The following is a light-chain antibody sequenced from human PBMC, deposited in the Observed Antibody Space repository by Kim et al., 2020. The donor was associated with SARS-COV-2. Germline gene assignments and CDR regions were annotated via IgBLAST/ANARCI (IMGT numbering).Light chain of an antibody. V-gene: IGKV3-20*01. J-gene: IGKJ4*01. CDR2: DAS. CDR1: QSVGNNY. Sequence: EIVLTQSPGTLSLSPGERATLSCRTSQSVGNNYLAWYQQKPGQAPRLLIYDASNRATGIPDRFSGRGSGTDFTLTISRLEPEDFAVFYCQQYGHSPLTFGGGTKLEI. CDR3: QQYGHSPLT.